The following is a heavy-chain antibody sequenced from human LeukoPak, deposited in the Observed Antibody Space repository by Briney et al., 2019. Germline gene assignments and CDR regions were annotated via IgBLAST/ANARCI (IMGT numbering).Heavy chain of an antibody. CDR1: GGSISSYY. CDR3: ARVVDFWSGLTHYYYYYMDV. D-gene: IGHD3-3*01. Sequence: SETLSLTCTVSGGSISSYYWSWIRQPPGKGLEWIGYIYYSGSTNYNPSLKSRVTISVDTSKNQFSLKLSSETAPDTAVYYCARVVDFWSGLTHYYYYYMDVWGKGTTVTVSS. CDR2: IYYSGST. V-gene: IGHV4-59*01. J-gene: IGHJ6*03.